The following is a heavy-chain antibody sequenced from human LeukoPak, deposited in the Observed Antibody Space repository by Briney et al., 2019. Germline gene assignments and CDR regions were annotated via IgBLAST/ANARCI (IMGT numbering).Heavy chain of an antibody. Sequence: PGGSLRLSCAASGFTFSSYGMHWVRQAPGKGLEWVAVISYDGSNKYYADSVKGRFTISRDNSKNTLYLQMNSLRAEDTAVYYCAKDRPVEAAGSGAFDPWGQGTLFTVSS. CDR3: AKDRPVEAAGSGAFDP. CDR2: ISYDGSNK. J-gene: IGHJ5*02. V-gene: IGHV3-30*18. D-gene: IGHD6-13*01. CDR1: GFTFSSYG.